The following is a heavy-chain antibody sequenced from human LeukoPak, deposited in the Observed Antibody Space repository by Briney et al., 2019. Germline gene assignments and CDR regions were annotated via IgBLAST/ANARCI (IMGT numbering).Heavy chain of an antibody. D-gene: IGHD4-17*01. CDR3: ARVLYGDYAY. CDR2: ISSSGSTI. CDR1: GGSFSDYY. Sequence: LSLTCAVYGGSFSDYYMSWIRQAPGKGLEWVSYISSSGSTIYYADSVKGRFTISRDNAKNSLYLQMNSLRAEDTAVHYCARVLYGDYAYWGQGTLVTVSS. V-gene: IGHV3-11*01. J-gene: IGHJ4*02.